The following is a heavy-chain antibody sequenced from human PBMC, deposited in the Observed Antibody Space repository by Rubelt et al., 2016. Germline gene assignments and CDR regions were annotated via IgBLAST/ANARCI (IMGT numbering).Heavy chain of an antibody. D-gene: IGHD6-6*01. CDR3: ARVPGSSSGYYYYGMDV. Sequence: INPSGGSTSYAQKFQGRVTITRDTSTSTVYMELSSLRSEDTAVYYCARVPGSSSGYYYYGMDVWGQGTTVTVSS. J-gene: IGHJ6*02. V-gene: IGHV1-46*03. CDR2: INPSGGST.